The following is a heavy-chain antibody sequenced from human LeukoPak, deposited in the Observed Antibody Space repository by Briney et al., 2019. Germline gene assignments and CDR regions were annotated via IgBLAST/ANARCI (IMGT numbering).Heavy chain of an antibody. D-gene: IGHD3-3*01. Sequence: SDTLSLTCTVSGGSISSSYYWGWIRQPPGKGLEWIGSIYYTGSTYYNPSLKSRVTISVDTSKNQFSLNLSSVTAADTAVYYCAVIWSGYYTGWFDPWGQGTLVTVSS. CDR1: GGSISSSYY. CDR2: IYYTGST. J-gene: IGHJ5*02. CDR3: AVIWSGYYTGWFDP. V-gene: IGHV4-39*07.